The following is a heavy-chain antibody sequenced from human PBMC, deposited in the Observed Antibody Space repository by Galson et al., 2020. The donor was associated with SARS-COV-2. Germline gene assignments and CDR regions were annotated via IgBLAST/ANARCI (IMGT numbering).Heavy chain of an antibody. J-gene: IGHJ4*02. Sequence: GGSLRLSCTVSGFNFNSYAMTWVRQAPGRGLEWVSVISGSGGHAYYADSVKGRFTISRDNPKNTVYLQMNSLRAEDTAVYYCAKTSPPSITVFGVAPDYRGQGTLVTVCS. CDR3: AKTSPPSITVFGVAPDY. V-gene: IGHV3-23*01. D-gene: IGHD3-3*01. CDR1: GFNFNSYA. CDR2: ISGSGGHA.